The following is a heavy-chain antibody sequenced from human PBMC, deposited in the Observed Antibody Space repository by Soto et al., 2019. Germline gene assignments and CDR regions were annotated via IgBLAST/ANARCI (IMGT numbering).Heavy chain of an antibody. Sequence: PSETLSLTCTVSGGSISSGGYYWSWIRQRPGKGLEWIGYIYYSGSTYYNPSLKSRVTISVDTSKNQFSLKLSSVTAADTAVYYCARADRTLYDSSGYYHYWGQGTLVTVSS. CDR3: ARADRTLYDSSGYYHY. V-gene: IGHV4-31*03. CDR2: IYYSGST. J-gene: IGHJ4*02. D-gene: IGHD3-22*01. CDR1: GGSISSGGYY.